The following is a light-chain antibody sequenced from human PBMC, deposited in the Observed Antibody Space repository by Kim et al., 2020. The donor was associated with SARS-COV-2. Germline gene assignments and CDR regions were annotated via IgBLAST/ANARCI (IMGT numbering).Light chain of an antibody. J-gene: IGKJ4*01. Sequence: EIVMTQSPATLSLSPGERATLSCRASQSVSSNLAWYQQKPGQAPRLLIYAASTRATGIPARFSGSGSGTEFTLTISSLQSEDFAVYYCQQYDILPLTFGGGTKLEI. CDR2: AAS. V-gene: IGKV3-15*01. CDR3: QQYDILPLT. CDR1: QSVSSN.